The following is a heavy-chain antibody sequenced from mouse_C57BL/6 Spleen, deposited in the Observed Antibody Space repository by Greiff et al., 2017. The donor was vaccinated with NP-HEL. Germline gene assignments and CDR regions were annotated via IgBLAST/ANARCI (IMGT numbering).Heavy chain of an antibody. D-gene: IGHD1-1*01. CDR3: GAYYGSPYYFDY. CDR1: GYTFTSYW. J-gene: IGHJ2*01. V-gene: IGHV1-64*01. Sequence: QVQLQQPGAELVKPGASVKMSCKASGYTFTSYWITWVKQRPGQGLEWIGMIHPNSGSTNYNEKFKSKATLTVDKSSSTAYMQLSSLTSEDSAVYYCGAYYGSPYYFDYWGQGTTLTVSS. CDR2: IHPNSGST.